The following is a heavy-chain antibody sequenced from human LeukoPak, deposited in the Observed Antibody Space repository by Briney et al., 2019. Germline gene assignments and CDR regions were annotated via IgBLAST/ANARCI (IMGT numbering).Heavy chain of an antibody. CDR2: ISSSSSTI. V-gene: IGHV3-48*02. CDR1: GFTFSSYS. D-gene: IGHD3-10*01. CDR3: ARDSAFYGSGSYDRWAMDV. Sequence: PGGSLRLSCAASGFTFSSYSMNWVRQAPGKGLEWVSYISSSSSTIYYTDCVKGRFTISRDNAKNSLYLQMNSLRDEDTAVYYCARDSAFYGSGSYDRWAMDVWGQGTTVTVSS. J-gene: IGHJ6*02.